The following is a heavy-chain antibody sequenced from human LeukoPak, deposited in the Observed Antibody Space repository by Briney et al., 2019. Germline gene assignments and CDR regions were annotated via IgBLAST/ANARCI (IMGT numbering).Heavy chain of an antibody. Sequence: GGSLRLSCAASGFTFSSYWLHWVRQVAGKGVVWVSRINTDGSRTTYADSVKGRFTISKDNAKNTLYLQMKSLRAEDTAVYYCARDRGTTVTPNYWGRGTLVTVSS. CDR1: GFTFSSYW. D-gene: IGHD4-17*01. CDR2: INTDGSRT. CDR3: ARDRGTTVTPNY. J-gene: IGHJ4*02. V-gene: IGHV3-74*01.